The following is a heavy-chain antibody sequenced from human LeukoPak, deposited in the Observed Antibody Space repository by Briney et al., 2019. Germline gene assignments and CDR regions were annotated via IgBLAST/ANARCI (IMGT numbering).Heavy chain of an antibody. V-gene: IGHV3-21*04. J-gene: IGHJ4*02. Sequence: PGGSLRLSCAASGFTFSTYTMNWVRQPPGQGLEWVSSITSSSSYIYYAASVEGRFTISRDNAKNSVYLQMNSLRAEDTAVYYCARGVASGYQIAHFDYWGQGTLVTVSS. CDR2: ITSSSSYI. CDR1: GFTFSTYT. CDR3: ARGVASGYQIAHFDY. D-gene: IGHD3-22*01.